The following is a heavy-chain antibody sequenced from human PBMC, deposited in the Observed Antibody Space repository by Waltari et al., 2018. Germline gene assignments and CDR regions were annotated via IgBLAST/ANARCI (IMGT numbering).Heavy chain of an antibody. V-gene: IGHV4-61*02. J-gene: IGHJ3*02. D-gene: IGHD6-19*01. CDR2: IYTSGST. CDR1: GGSISSGSYY. Sequence: QVQLQESGPGLVKPSQTLSLTCTVSGGSISSGSYYWRWIRRPAGKGLEWIGRIYTSGSTNYNPSLKSRVTISVDTSKNQFSLKLSSVTAADTAVYYCAREAVAGESKDAFDIWGQGTMVTVSS. CDR3: AREAVAGESKDAFDI.